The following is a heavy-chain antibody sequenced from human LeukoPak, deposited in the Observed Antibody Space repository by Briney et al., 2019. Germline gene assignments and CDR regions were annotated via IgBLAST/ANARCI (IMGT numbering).Heavy chain of an antibody. CDR3: TTGIRGD. V-gene: IGHV3-15*07. D-gene: IGHD3-10*01. CDR2: IASKTDGGAT. J-gene: IGHJ4*02. CDR1: GLTVTNAW. Sequence: GGSLRLSCSASGLTVTNAWKNWVRQAAGEGLDWVGRIASKTDGGATDYAAPVKGRFTISRDDSKNTLNLQMNSLKTEDTAVYYCTTGIRGDWGQGTLVTVSS.